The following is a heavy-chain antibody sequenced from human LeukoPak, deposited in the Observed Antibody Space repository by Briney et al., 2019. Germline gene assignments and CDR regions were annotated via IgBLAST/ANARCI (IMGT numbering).Heavy chain of an antibody. J-gene: IGHJ4*02. V-gene: IGHV1-2*02. CDR2: INPNSGGT. D-gene: IGHD1-26*01. Sequence: ASVKVSCKASGYTFIDYYMHWVRQAPGQGLEWMGWINPNSGGTNYAQKFQGGVTMTRDTSISTAYMELSRLRSDDTAVYYCARGITGAYWGFDYWGQGTLVTVSS. CDR1: GYTFIDYY. CDR3: ARGITGAYWGFDY.